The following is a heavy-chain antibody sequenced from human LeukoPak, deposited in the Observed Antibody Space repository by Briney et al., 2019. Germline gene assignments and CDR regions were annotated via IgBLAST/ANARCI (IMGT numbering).Heavy chain of an antibody. D-gene: IGHD7-27*01. CDR2: INSGGSGT. CDR3: AISLGPLTEY. V-gene: IGHV3-74*01. J-gene: IGHJ4*02. Sequence: QSGGSLRLSCAASGFAFSSNWMHWVRHTPGKGLVWVSRINSGGSGTSYADSVEGRFTISRDNAKNTLYLQMNSLKGEDTAVYYCAISLGPLTEYWGQGTLVTVSS. CDR1: GFAFSSNW.